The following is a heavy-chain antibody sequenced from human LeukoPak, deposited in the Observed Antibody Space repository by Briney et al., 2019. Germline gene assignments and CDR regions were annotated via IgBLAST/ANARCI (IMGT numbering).Heavy chain of an antibody. CDR2: IDYDGGSG. CDR1: GFTLSSYE. V-gene: IGHV3-23*01. J-gene: IGHJ1*01. CDR3: TRNSGWYGLS. Sequence: GGSLRLSCTVSGFTLSSYEMSWIRQAPGKGLEWVSSIDYDGGSGHYADSVKGRFTISRDDSNNTLFLHLNSLRGEDTAVYYCTRNSGWYGLSWGQGTLVTVSS. D-gene: IGHD6-19*01.